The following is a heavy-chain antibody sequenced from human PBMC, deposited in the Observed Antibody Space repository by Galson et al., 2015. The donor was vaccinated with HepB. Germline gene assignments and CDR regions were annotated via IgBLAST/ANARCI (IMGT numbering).Heavy chain of an antibody. CDR3: ARGRGYSYGYSDF. CDR1: GFTLTSYS. D-gene: IGHD5-18*01. J-gene: IGHJ4*02. Sequence: SLRLSCAASGFTLTSYSMNWARQAPGKGLEWVSYISSSGNTIDYADSVKGRFTISRDNTKNSLLLQMNSLRAEDTAVYYCARGRGYSYGYSDFWGQGTLVIVSS. V-gene: IGHV3-48*01. CDR2: ISSSGNTI.